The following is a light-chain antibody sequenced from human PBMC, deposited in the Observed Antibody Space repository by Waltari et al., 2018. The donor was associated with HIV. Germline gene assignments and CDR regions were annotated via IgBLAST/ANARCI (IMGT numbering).Light chain of an antibody. J-gene: IGLJ2*01. CDR3: AAWDDSLHGEL. CDR2: RHN. CDR1: YSNIGRNT. V-gene: IGLV1-44*01. Sequence: QSVLTQTPYLSGTPGQRVTISCSGGYSNIGRNTVTWYQQFPGTAPRLLIYRHNKRPSGVPDRFSGSKSGTSASLVISELQSEDEADYHCAAWDDSLHGELFGGGTKLTVL.